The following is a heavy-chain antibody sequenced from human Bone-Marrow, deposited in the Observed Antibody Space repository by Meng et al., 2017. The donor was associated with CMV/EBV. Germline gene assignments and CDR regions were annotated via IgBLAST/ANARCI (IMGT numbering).Heavy chain of an antibody. CDR2: IYYSGST. J-gene: IGHJ4*02. CDR1: GGSISSSSYY. Sequence: GSLRLSGTVSGGSISSSSYYWGWIRQPPGKGLKWIGSIYYSGSTYYNPSLKSRVTISVDTSKNQFSLKLSSVTAADTAVYYCARERGDMTTVLCCGQGTLVAASS. V-gene: IGHV4-39*07. CDR3: ARERGDMTTVLC. D-gene: IGHD4-17*01.